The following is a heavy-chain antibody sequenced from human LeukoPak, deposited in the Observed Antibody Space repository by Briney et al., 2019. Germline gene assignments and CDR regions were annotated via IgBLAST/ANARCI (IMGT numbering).Heavy chain of an antibody. D-gene: IGHD3-9*01. Sequence: GGSLRLSCAASGFTFSSYAMSWVRQAPGKGLECISGFSGSGGSTYYADSVKGRFTISRDNSKNTLYLQMNSLRAEDTAVYYCARLPGVLRYFDWLPNQYYFDYWGQGTLVTVSS. V-gene: IGHV3-23*01. CDR1: GFTFSSYA. CDR2: FSGSGGST. CDR3: ARLPGVLRYFDWLPNQYYFDY. J-gene: IGHJ4*02.